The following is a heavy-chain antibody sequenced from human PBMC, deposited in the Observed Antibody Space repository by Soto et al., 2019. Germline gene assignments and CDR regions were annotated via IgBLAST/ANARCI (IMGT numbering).Heavy chain of an antibody. J-gene: IGHJ4*02. Sequence: SVKVSCKASGGTFSSYAISWVRQAPGQGLEWMGGIIPIFGTANYAQKFQGRVTITADESTSTAYMELSSLRSEDTAVYYCARDLYSYGPGKLDYWGQGTLVTVSS. CDR1: GGTFSSYA. D-gene: IGHD5-18*01. CDR3: ARDLYSYGPGKLDY. CDR2: IIPIFGTA. V-gene: IGHV1-69*13.